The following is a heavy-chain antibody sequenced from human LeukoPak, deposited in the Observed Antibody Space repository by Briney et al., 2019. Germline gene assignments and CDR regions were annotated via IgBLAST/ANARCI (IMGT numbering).Heavy chain of an antibody. Sequence: SETLSLTCTVSGGSISSSSYYWGWIRQPPGKGLEWIGSIYYSGITYYTPSLKSRVTIFLDTSKNQFSLKLSSVTAADTAVYYCAGLGYCTKGVCYTGVDDAFNIWGQGTRVTVSS. CDR2: IYYSGIT. D-gene: IGHD2-8*01. CDR3: AGLGYCTKGVCYTGVDDAFNI. J-gene: IGHJ3*02. V-gene: IGHV4-39*01. CDR1: GGSISSSSYY.